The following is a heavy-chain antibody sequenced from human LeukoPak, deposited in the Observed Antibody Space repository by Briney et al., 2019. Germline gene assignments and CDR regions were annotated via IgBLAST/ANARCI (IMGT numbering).Heavy chain of an antibody. CDR1: GFSLGTYW. D-gene: IGHD3-22*01. J-gene: IGHJ3*02. CDR2: IYVTGNT. CDR3: ARETVVVPNGFDAFDI. V-gene: IGHV3-53*01. Sequence: GGSLRLSCAASGFSLGTYWMHWVRQVPGKGLEWVSVIYVTGNTNYADSVKGRFTISRDNSKNTVYLQLDSLRVEDTAVYYCARETVVVPNGFDAFDIWGQGTTVSVSS.